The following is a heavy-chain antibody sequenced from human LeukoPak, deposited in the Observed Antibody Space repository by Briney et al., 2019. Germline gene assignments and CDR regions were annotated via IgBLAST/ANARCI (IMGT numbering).Heavy chain of an antibody. CDR2: IYHSGNT. CDR3: ARQYSNYESEY. D-gene: IGHD4-11*01. J-gene: IGHJ4*02. Sequence: SETLSLTCTVSGYSISSGYNWGWVRQPPGKRLEWIGCIYHSGNTYYNPSLKSRVTIPVDTSKNQFSLKVSSVIAADTAIYYCARQYSNYESEYWGQGTLVTVSS. V-gene: IGHV4-38-2*02. CDR1: GYSISSGYN.